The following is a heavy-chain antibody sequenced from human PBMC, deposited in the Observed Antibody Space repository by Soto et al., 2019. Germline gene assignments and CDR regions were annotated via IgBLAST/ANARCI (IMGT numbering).Heavy chain of an antibody. J-gene: IGHJ6*02. D-gene: IGHD3-16*01. CDR3: AREDPVRWGGMDV. Sequence: ASVKVSCKASGYTFTGYYMHWVRQAPGQGLEWMGWINPNSGGTNYAQKFQGWVTMTRDTSISTAYMELSRLRSDDTAVYYCAREDPVRWGGMDVWGQGTTVTVSS. CDR1: GYTFTGYY. V-gene: IGHV1-2*04. CDR2: INPNSGGT.